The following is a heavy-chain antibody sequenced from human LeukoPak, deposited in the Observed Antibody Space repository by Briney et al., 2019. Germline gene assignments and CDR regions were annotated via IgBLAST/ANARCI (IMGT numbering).Heavy chain of an antibody. D-gene: IGHD6-13*01. CDR1: GGSISSYY. CDR3: ARLAAAGYYYYYYMDV. J-gene: IGHJ6*03. V-gene: IGHV4-4*09. Sequence: SETLSLACTVSGGSISSYYWSWIRQPPGKGLEWIGYIYTSGSTNYNSSLKSRVTISVDTSKNRFSLKLSSVTAADTAVYYCARLAAAGYYYYYYMDVWGKGTTVTVSS. CDR2: IYTSGST.